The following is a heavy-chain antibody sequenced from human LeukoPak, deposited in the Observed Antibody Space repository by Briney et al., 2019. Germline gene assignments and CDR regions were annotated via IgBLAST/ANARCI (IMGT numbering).Heavy chain of an antibody. V-gene: IGHV3-11*01. CDR1: GFTFSDYY. CDR2: ISGSRSTI. J-gene: IGHJ4*02. Sequence: GGSLRLSCAASGFTFSDYYMSWIRQAPGKGLEWLSYISGSRSTIYYADSVKGRFTISRDNSKNTLYLQMNSLRAEDTAVYYCARESYNSGIDYWGQGTLVTVSS. D-gene: IGHD6-19*01. CDR3: ARESYNSGIDY.